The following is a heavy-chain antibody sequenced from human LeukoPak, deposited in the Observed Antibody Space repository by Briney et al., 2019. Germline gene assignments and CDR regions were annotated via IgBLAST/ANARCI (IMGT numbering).Heavy chain of an antibody. Sequence: GGSLRLSRAASGFTFSNYWMTWVRQAPGKGLEWVGNIRQDGSDKFYVDSVRGRFTISRDNATNSLFLQMNSPRAEDTARYSRATYYTIYDPFDYWGHGTLVTVSS. D-gene: IGHD3-3*01. J-gene: IGHJ4*01. CDR2: IRQDGSDK. CDR1: GFTFSNYW. CDR3: ATYYTIYDPFDY. V-gene: IGHV3-7*01.